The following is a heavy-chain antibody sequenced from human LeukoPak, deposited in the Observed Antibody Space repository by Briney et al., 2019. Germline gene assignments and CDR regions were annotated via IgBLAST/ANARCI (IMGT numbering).Heavy chain of an antibody. CDR2: IIPIFGTA. J-gene: IGHJ4*02. D-gene: IGHD5-18*01. Sequence: ASVKVSCKASGGTFSSYAISWVRQAPGQGLEWMGGIIPIFGTANYAQKFQGRVTITADESRSTAYMELSSLRSEDTAVYYCARGARGYSYVHFDYWGQGTLVTVSS. V-gene: IGHV1-69*13. CDR3: ARGARGYSYVHFDY. CDR1: GGTFSSYA.